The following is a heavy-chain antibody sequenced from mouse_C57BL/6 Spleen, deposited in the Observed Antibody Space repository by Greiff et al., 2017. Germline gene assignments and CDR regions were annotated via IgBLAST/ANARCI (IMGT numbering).Heavy chain of an antibody. CDR1: GYTFTSYW. CDR3: ARSLDGYYGYWYCDV. D-gene: IGHD2-3*01. Sequence: QVQLQQPGAELVRPGSSVKLSCKASGYTFTSYWMDWVKQRPGQGLEWIGNIYPSDSETHYNQKFKDKATLTVDKSSSTAYLQLSSLTSEDSAVYYCARSLDGYYGYWYCDVWGTGTTVTVSA. V-gene: IGHV1-61*01. J-gene: IGHJ1*03. CDR2: IYPSDSET.